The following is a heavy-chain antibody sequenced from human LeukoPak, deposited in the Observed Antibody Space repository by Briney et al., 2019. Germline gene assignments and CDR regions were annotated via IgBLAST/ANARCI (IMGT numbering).Heavy chain of an antibody. V-gene: IGHV4-4*02. CDR2: IYHSGST. J-gene: IGHJ4*02. Sequence: SETLSLTCAVSGGSISGSNWWSWVRQPPGKGLEWIGEIYHSGSTNYNPSLKSRVTISVDKSKNQFSLKLSSVTAADTAVYYCAGTHSSSWYEGPPNDYWGQGTLVTVSS. CDR3: AGTHSSSWYEGPPNDY. D-gene: IGHD6-13*01. CDR1: GGSISGSNW.